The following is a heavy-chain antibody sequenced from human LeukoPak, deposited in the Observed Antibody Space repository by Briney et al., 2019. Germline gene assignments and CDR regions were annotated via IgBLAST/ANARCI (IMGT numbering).Heavy chain of an antibody. Sequence: GGSLRLSCAASGFSFSTSWLHWVRQVPGKGLVWVSRINTDGRSTSYADSVQGRFTISRDNAKNTVYLQMNSLRVEDTALYYCASQAYSSSPSVGYWGQGTLVTVSS. CDR2: INTDGRST. V-gene: IGHV3-74*01. CDR1: GFSFSTSW. J-gene: IGHJ4*02. CDR3: ASQAYSSSPSVGY. D-gene: IGHD6-6*01.